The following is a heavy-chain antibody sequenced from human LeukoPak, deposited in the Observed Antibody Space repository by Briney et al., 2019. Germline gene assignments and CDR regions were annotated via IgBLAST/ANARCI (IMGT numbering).Heavy chain of an antibody. CDR2: IYYSGST. CDR3: ARDGVPYYFDY. D-gene: IGHD3-16*01. V-gene: IGHV4-59*01. J-gene: IGHJ4*02. CDR1: GGSISSYY. Sequence: PSETLSLTCTVSGGSISSYYWSWIRQPPGKGLEWTGYIYYSGSTNYNPSLKSRVTISVDTSKNQFSLKLSSVTAADTAVYYCARDGVPYYFDYWGQGTLVTVSS.